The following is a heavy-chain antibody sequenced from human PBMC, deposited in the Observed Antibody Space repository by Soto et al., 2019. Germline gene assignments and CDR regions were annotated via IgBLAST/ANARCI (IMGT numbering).Heavy chain of an antibody. CDR2: INHSGST. V-gene: IGHV4-34*01. D-gene: IGHD2-15*01. CDR1: GGSFSGYY. J-gene: IGHJ6*03. Sequence: SETLSLTCAVYGGSFSGYYWSWVRQPPGKGLEWIGEINHSGSTNYNPSLKSRVTISVDTSKNQFSLKLSSVTAADTAVYYCARLEVVAASGYYYYYMDVWGKGTTVTVSS. CDR3: ARLEVVAASGYYYYYMDV.